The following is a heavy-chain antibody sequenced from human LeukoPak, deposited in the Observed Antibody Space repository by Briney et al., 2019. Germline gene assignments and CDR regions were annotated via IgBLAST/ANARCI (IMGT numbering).Heavy chain of an antibody. CDR3: ARRGYHDYSGFDY. J-gene: IGHJ4*02. CDR1: AFTFSSYS. CDR2: ISGSSSDI. V-gene: IGHV3-21*01. Sequence: GGSLRLSCAGCAFTFSSYSMNWVRQAPGKGLEWVSSISGSSSDIYYADSVKGRFTISRDNAKNSLYLQMKSLRAEDTAVYYCARRGYHDYSGFDYWGQGTLVTVSS. D-gene: IGHD1-26*01.